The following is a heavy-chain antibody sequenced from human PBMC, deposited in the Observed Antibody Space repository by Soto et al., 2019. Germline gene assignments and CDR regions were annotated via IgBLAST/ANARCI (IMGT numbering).Heavy chain of an antibody. CDR3: AKDRQADFWRLPSPMDV. CDR1: GFTFSSSG. V-gene: IGHV3-30*18. CDR2: ISYDGSNK. D-gene: IGHD3-3*01. J-gene: IGHJ6*02. Sequence: LRLSCAASGFTFSSSGIHWVRQAPGEGLEWVAVISYDGSNKFYIDSVTGRFTVSRDNSKNTLYLQMSSLRAEDTAVYYCAKDRQADFWRLPSPMDVWGQGTPVTVSS.